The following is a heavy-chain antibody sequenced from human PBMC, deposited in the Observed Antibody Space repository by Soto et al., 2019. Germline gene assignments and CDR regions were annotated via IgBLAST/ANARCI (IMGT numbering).Heavy chain of an antibody. CDR2: IDYNGVT. Sequence: SETLSLTCSVSGASISSRDYYWGWIRQTPGKGLEWIGNIDYNGVTYYNPSLKSRVTVSKDTSKNQFSLKVASVTAADTATYYCGRVMIGTSRHTDSDYWGQGTQVTVSS. J-gene: IGHJ4*02. V-gene: IGHV4-39*01. D-gene: IGHD2-2*01. CDR3: GRVMIGTSRHTDSDY. CDR1: GASISSRDYY.